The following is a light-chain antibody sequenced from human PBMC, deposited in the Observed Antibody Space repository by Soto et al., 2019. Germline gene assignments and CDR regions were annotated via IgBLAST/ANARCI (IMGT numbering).Light chain of an antibody. CDR1: QAVGSTY. V-gene: IGKV3-20*01. J-gene: IGKJ5*01. Sequence: EIVLTQSPGTLSLSPGERATLSCRTSQAVGSTYIAWNQQKPGQAPRLLMFDAATRATGIPDRFSGSGSGTDFTLPISRLEPEDFAVYYCQQYLSLPITFGPGTRLEIK. CDR2: DAA. CDR3: QQYLSLPIT.